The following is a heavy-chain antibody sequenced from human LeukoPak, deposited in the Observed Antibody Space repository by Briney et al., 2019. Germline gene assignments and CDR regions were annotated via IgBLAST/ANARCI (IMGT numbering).Heavy chain of an antibody. Sequence: ASVKVSCKASGYTFTGYYMHWVRQAPGQGLEWMGWINPNSGGTNYEQKFQGRVTMTRDTSISTAYMELSSLRSDDTAVYYCARKYYYDSSGYPYWGQGTLVTVSS. J-gene: IGHJ4*02. CDR1: GYTFTGYY. D-gene: IGHD3-22*01. V-gene: IGHV1-2*02. CDR2: INPNSGGT. CDR3: ARKYYYDSSGYPY.